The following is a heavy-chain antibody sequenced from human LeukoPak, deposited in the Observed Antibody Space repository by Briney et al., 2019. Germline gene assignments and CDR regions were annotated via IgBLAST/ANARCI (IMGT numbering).Heavy chain of an antibody. Sequence: GGSLRLSCAASGFTFSSYAMHWVRQAPGKGLEWVAVISYDGSNKYYADSVKGRFTISRDNSKNTLYLQMNSLRAEDTAVYYCARDSVAYAYYYYMDVWGKGTTVTISS. D-gene: IGHD6-19*01. CDR2: ISYDGSNK. V-gene: IGHV3-30*04. J-gene: IGHJ6*03. CDR3: ARDSVAYAYYYYMDV. CDR1: GFTFSSYA.